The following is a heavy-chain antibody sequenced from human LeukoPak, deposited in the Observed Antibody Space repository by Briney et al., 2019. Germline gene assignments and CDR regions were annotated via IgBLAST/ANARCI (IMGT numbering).Heavy chain of an antibody. V-gene: IGHV1-69*05. Sequence: SVKVFCKASGDTFSSYSISCVRQAPGRGREWGEGINPIFGTPNYAQKFQGRVTITTDESTSTAYMELSSLRSEDTAVYYCASAYYDSSGHYLDYWGRGTLDTVPS. CDR1: GDTFSSYS. J-gene: IGHJ4*02. D-gene: IGHD3-22*01. CDR3: ASAYYDSSGHYLDY. CDR2: INPIFGTP.